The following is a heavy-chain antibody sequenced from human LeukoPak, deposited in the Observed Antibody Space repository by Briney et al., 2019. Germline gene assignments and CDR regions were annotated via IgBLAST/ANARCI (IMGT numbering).Heavy chain of an antibody. V-gene: IGHV3-7*01. CDR2: IKQDGSEK. D-gene: IGHD3-3*01. CDR3: ARDGGRALYAFDI. J-gene: IGHJ3*02. Sequence: PGGSLRLSCAASGFTFSSYWMSWVRQAPGKGLGWVANIKQDGSEKYYVDSVKGRFTISRDNAKNSLYLQMNSLRAEDTAVYYCARDGGRALYAFDIWGQGTMVTVSS. CDR1: GFTFSSYW.